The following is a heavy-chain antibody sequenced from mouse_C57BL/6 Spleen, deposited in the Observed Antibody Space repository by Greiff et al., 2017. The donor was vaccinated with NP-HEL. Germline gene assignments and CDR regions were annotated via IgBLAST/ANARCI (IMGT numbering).Heavy chain of an antibody. CDR2: ISSGGSYT. J-gene: IGHJ4*01. D-gene: IGHD1-1*01. CDR1: GFTFSSYG. V-gene: IGHV5-6*01. CDR3: ARYGTTYYAMDY. Sequence: EVQRVESGGDLVKPGGSLKLSCAASGFTFSSYGMSWVRQTPDKRLEWVATISSGGSYTYYPDSVKGRFTISRDNAKNTLYLQMSSLKSEDTAMYYCARYGTTYYAMDYWGQGTSVTVSS.